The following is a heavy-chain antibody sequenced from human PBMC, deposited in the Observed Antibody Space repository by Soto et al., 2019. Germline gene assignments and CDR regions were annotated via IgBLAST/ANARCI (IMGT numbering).Heavy chain of an antibody. J-gene: IGHJ4*02. CDR1: DGPISSGAYY. Sequence: LSLPCTGSDGPISSGAYYWSWIRQHPGKGLEWNGYIYYNGSPYYNPSLGGRVTISVDPSNSQFSLELRSVTAADTAVYYCARQNPYSSGSYYFDFWGPGTLVTVSS. D-gene: IGHD6-19*01. CDR2: IYYNGSP. CDR3: ARQNPYSSGSYYFDF. V-gene: IGHV4-31*03.